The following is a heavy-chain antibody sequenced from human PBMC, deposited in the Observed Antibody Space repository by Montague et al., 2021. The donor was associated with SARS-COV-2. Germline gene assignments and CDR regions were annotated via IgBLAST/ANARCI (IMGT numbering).Heavy chain of an antibody. CDR2: VNHRGST. CDR3: ARGGLAGGNYDLGGGYDTRPQYY. Sequence: SETLSLTCAVYGGTFNAYSWSWVRQPPGKGLEWLGEVNHRGSTNYISSLKSRITLSIDTSKSQFSLKLTSLTPADTAVYYCARGGLAGGNYDLGGGYDTRPQYYWGQGTLVIVSS. D-gene: IGHD3-3*01. V-gene: IGHV4-34*01. J-gene: IGHJ4*02. CDR1: GGTFNAYS.